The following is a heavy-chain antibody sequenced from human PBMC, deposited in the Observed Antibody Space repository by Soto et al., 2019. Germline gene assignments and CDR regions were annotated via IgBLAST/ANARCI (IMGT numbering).Heavy chain of an antibody. CDR1: GGSISSSSYY. CDR2: IYYSGST. CDR3: ASSPYYYDSSGYYYAFDI. V-gene: IGHV4-39*01. J-gene: IGHJ3*02. Sequence: SETLSLTCTVSGGSISSSSYYWGWIRQPPGKGLEWIGSIYYSGSTYYNPSLKSRVTISVDTSKNQFSQKLSSVTAADTAVYYCASSPYYYDSSGYYYAFDIWGQGTMVTVSS. D-gene: IGHD3-22*01.